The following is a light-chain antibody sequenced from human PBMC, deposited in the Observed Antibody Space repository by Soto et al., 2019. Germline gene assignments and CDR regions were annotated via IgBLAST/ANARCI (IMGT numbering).Light chain of an antibody. CDR2: IAS. CDR1: RSISTY. J-gene: IGKJ3*01. V-gene: IGKV1-39*01. Sequence: DIQMTQSPSSLSASVGDRVSITCRASRSISTYLNWYQQKPGKAPKLLINIASSFQSGVPSRFSASGSGTDFALTISGLQPEDSATYYCQQSYNSPLTFGPGTKVDIE. CDR3: QQSYNSPLT.